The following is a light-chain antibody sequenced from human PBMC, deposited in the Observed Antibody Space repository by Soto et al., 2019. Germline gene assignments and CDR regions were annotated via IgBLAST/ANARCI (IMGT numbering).Light chain of an antibody. CDR2: AAS. Sequence: ETVMTQSPVTLSLSPGDRATLSCRASHSVRSNLAWYQQKPGQPPRLLIYAASTRATGIPGRFSGSGSGTEFTLTISSLQSEDSAVYYCQQYNDWPPLTFGGGTKVDIK. CDR3: QQYNDWPPLT. CDR1: HSVRSN. V-gene: IGKV3-15*01. J-gene: IGKJ4*01.